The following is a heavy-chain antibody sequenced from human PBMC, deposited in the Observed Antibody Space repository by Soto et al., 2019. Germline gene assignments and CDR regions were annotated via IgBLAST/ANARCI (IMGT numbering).Heavy chain of an antibody. J-gene: IGHJ4*02. Sequence: SETLSLTCAVYGGSFSGYYWSWIRQPPGKGLEWIGEINHSGSTNYNPSLKSRVTISVDTSKNQFSLKLSSVTAADTAVYYCARGIAQRGYSYGYWGQGNLVTVSS. D-gene: IGHD5-18*01. CDR3: ARGIAQRGYSYGY. CDR1: GGSFSGYY. CDR2: INHSGST. V-gene: IGHV4-34*01.